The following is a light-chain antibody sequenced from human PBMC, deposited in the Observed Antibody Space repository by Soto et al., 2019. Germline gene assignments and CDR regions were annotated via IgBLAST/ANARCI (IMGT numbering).Light chain of an antibody. V-gene: IGLV1-40*01. CDR3: QSSDNRLTTSYV. J-gene: IGLJ1*01. Sequence: QSVLTQPPSVSGAPGQRVTISCTGNSSNIGAGYDVQWYQQLPGTAPKLLIYANTNRPSGVPARFSGSKSGTSASLAISGLQAEDEADDYCQSSDNRLTTSYVFGSGTKLTVL. CDR2: ANT. CDR1: SSNIGAGYD.